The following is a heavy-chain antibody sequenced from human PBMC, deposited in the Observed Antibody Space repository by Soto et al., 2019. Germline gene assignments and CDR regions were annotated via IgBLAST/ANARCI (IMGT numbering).Heavy chain of an antibody. J-gene: IGHJ5*02. D-gene: IGHD6-19*01. CDR1: GGSVSSGSYY. Sequence: SETLSLTCTVSGGSVSSGSYYWSWIRQPPGKGLEWIGYIYYGGSTNYNPSLKSRVTISVDTSKNQFSLKLSSVTAADTAVYYCARVPGDSSGWFDPWGQGTLVTVSS. CDR3: ARVPGDSSGWFDP. CDR2: IYYGGST. V-gene: IGHV4-61*01.